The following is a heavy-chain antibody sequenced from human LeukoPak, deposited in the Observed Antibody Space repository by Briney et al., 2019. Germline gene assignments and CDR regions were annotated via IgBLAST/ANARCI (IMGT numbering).Heavy chain of an antibody. V-gene: IGHV3-23*01. CDR3: ARGWGKFDY. D-gene: IGHD3-16*01. CDR1: GFTFDDYA. J-gene: IGHJ4*02. CDR2: ISSSPIST. Sequence: GGSLRLSCAASGFTFDDYAMHWVRQAPGKGLEWVSGISSSPISTYYADSVKGRFTISRDNSKNTLYLQMNSLRAEDTAVYYCARGWGKFDYWGQGTLVTVSS.